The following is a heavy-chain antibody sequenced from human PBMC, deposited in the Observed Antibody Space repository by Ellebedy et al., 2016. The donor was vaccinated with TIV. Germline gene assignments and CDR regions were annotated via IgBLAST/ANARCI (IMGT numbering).Heavy chain of an antibody. V-gene: IGHV3-7*04. J-gene: IGHJ5*02. CDR1: GLTFSSAW. CDR2: IKQDGSES. CDR3: ARGATQSMTT. D-gene: IGHD4-11*01. Sequence: GESLKISCAASGLTFSSAWMSWVRQAPGKGLEWVASIKQDGSESYYVDSVMGRYTISRDNAKNSLFLQMNSLRADDTAVYFCARGATQSMTTWGQGTLVTVSS.